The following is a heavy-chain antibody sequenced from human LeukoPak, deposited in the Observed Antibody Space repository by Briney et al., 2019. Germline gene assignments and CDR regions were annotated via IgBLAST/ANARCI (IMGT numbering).Heavy chain of an antibody. CDR1: GGTFSSYT. CDR3: ARDLVVPVSVNWGATTAGLDY. Sequence: SVKVSCKASGGTFSSYTISWVRQAPGQGLEWMGRIIPILGIANYAQKFQGRVTITADKSTSTAYMELSSLRSEDTAVYYCARDLVVPVSVNWGATTAGLDYWGQGTLVTVSS. V-gene: IGHV1-69*04. CDR2: IIPILGIA. J-gene: IGHJ4*02. D-gene: IGHD1-26*01.